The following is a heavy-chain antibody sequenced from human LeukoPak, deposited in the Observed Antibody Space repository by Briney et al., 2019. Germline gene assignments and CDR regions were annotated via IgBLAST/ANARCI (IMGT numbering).Heavy chain of an antibody. V-gene: IGHV3-23*01. J-gene: IGHJ4*02. CDR3: ATYRQVLLPFES. Sequence: PGGSLRLSCAASGFTFSSYAMSWVRQGAGRGLEWVSAICKSGGSTFYADSVRGRFTISRDNSKNTLYLQMNSLKAEDTAVYYCATYRQVLLPFESWGQGTLVTVSS. D-gene: IGHD2-8*02. CDR2: ICKSGGST. CDR1: GFTFSSYA.